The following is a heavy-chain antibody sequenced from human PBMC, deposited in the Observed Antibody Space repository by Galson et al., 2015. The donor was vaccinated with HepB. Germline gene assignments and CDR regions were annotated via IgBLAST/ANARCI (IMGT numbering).Heavy chain of an antibody. Sequence: SLRLSCAASGFTFSGSAIHWARQASGRGPEWIGHIRSKATNYPALYVPSLKGRFTISRDDSKHMAYLHMRSLKTDDTAAYYCVRSGDFSGYSSRWGQGTLVTVSS. J-gene: IGHJ4*02. D-gene: IGHD6-13*01. V-gene: IGHV3-73*01. CDR3: VRSGDFSGYSSR. CDR1: GFTFSGSA. CDR2: IRSKATNYPA.